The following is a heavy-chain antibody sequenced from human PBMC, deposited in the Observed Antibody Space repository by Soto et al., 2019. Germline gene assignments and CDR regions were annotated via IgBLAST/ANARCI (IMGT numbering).Heavy chain of an antibody. CDR2: INPSGGST. CDR3: ASPTLYYGSGSYDFLEWDYGMDV. V-gene: IGHV1-46*01. Sequence: QVQLVQSGAEVKKPGASVKVSCKASGYTFTSYYMHWVRQAPGQGLEWMGIINPSGGSTSYAQKFQGRVTMTRDTSTSTVYMELSSLRSEDTAVYYCASPTLYYGSGSYDFLEWDYGMDVWGQGTTVTVSS. J-gene: IGHJ6*02. D-gene: IGHD3-10*01. CDR1: GYTFTSYY.